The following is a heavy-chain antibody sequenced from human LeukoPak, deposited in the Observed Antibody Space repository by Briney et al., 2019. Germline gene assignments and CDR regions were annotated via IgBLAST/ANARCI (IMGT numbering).Heavy chain of an antibody. CDR1: GGSISSGGYY. J-gene: IGHJ6*02. CDR3: ATKTRGMDYYYYGMDV. V-gene: IGHV4-31*03. CDR2: IYYSGST. Sequence: SQTLSLTCTVSGGSISSGGYYWIWIRQHPGKGLEWIGYIYYSGSTYYNPSLKSRVTISVDTSKNQFSLKLSSVTAADTAVYYCATKTRGMDYYYYGMDVWGQGTTVTVSS. D-gene: IGHD6-13*01.